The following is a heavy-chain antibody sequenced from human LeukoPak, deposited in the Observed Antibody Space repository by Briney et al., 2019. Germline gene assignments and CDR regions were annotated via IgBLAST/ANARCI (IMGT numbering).Heavy chain of an antibody. CDR1: GYTFTSYY. Sequence: ASVKVSCKASGYTFTSYYMHWVRQAPGQGLEWMGIINPSGGSTSYAQKFQARVTMTRETSTSTVCMELSSLRSEDTAVYYCASLQGAMAAGPHDAFDIWGQGTMVTVSS. CDR3: ASLQGAMAAGPHDAFDI. J-gene: IGHJ3*02. CDR2: INPSGGST. V-gene: IGHV1-46*01. D-gene: IGHD5-18*01.